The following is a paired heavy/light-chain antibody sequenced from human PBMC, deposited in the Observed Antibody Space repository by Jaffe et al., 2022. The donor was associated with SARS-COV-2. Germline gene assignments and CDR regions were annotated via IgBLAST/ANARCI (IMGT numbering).Light chain of an antibody. CDR1: SSDVGGYDY. CDR2: DVS. J-gene: IGLJ2*01. CDR3: SSYTSRDFVI. Sequence: QSVLTQPASVSGSPGQAITISCSGTSSDVGGYDYVSWYKQHPGKAPKLIIYDVSNRPSGVSNRFSASKSGNTASLTISGLQAEDEADYYCSSYTSRDFVIFGGGTKLTVL. V-gene: IGLV2-14*01.
Heavy chain of an antibody. Sequence: QVQLQESGPGLVKPSETLSLTCNVSGYSISSGFYWGWIRQPPGKGLEWIGSMHHGGTTYYSPSLKSRVTISVDTSRNQFSLKLSSVIAADTAVYYCVRDGRGYCSSTHCVKKYFDSWGQGTLVTVSS. CDR1: GYSISSGFY. J-gene: IGHJ4*02. CDR2: MHHGGTT. D-gene: IGHD2-2*01. CDR3: VRDGRGYCSSTHCVKKYFDS. V-gene: IGHV4-38-2*02.